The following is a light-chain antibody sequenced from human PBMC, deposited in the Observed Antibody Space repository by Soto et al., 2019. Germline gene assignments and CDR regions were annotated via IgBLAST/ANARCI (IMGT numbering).Light chain of an antibody. V-gene: IGKV1-39*01. CDR3: QQSYSTLYT. J-gene: IGKJ2*01. Sequence: DIQLTQSPSSLSASLGDRVTITCRASQSISTYLNWYQQKPGKAPNLLITAASSLESGVPSRFSGSGSGTDFTLTISSLQPEDFATYFCQQSYSTLYTFGQGTKLEIK. CDR2: AAS. CDR1: QSISTY.